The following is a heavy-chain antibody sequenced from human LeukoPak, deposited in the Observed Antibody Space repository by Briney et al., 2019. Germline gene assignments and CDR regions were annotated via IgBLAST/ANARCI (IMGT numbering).Heavy chain of an antibody. D-gene: IGHD3-22*01. Sequence: ASVKVSCKASGYTFTSYGIMWVRQAPGQGLEWMGWISAYNGNTNYAQKLQGRVTMTTDTSTSTAYMELRSLRSDDTAVYYCARDLRAYYYVSNGYTDDPNWFVPWGQGTLVTVSS. CDR3: ARDLRAYYYVSNGYTDDPNWFVP. CDR2: ISAYNGNT. J-gene: IGHJ5*02. CDR1: GYTFTSYG. V-gene: IGHV1-18*01.